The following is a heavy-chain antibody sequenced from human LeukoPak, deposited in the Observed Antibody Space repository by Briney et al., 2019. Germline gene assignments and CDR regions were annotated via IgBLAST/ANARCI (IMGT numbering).Heavy chain of an antibody. V-gene: IGHV3-53*01. D-gene: IGHD5-24*01. CDR3: ARRDDHNGRDY. CDR1: GFTVSNNY. J-gene: IGHJ4*02. Sequence: HPGGFLRLSCVVSGFTVSNNYMSWVRKAPRKGLEWVSLIYSGGSTYYADSVKGRFTISRDNSKNTVYLQMNSLRAEDTAMYYCARRDDHNGRDYWGQGTLVTVSS. CDR2: IYSGGST.